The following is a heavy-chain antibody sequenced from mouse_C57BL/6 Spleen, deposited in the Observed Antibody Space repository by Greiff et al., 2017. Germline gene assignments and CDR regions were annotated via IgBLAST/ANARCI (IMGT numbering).Heavy chain of an antibody. CDR1: GYSITSGYY. V-gene: IGHV3-6*01. CDR3: ARLGRDSYYYAMDY. Sequence: EVKLLESGPGLVKPSQSLSLTCSVTGYSITSGYYWNWIRQFPGNKLEWMGYISYDGSNNYNPSLKNRISITRDTSKNQFFLKLNSVTTEDTATYYCARLGRDSYYYAMDYWGQGTSVTVSS. D-gene: IGHD4-1*01. J-gene: IGHJ4*01. CDR2: ISYDGSN.